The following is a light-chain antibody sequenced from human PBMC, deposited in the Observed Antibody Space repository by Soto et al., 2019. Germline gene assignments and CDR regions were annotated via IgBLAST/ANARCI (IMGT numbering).Light chain of an antibody. CDR2: DVS. CDR1: GGDVGGYNY. Sequence: QSVLTQPASVSGSPGQSISISCTGTGGDVGGYNYVSWYQQHPGKAPRLMIYDVSDRPSGVSNRFSGSKSGNTASLTISGIHAEDEADYYCTSYAGYNTHVIFGGGTQLTVL. CDR3: TSYAGYNTHVI. V-gene: IGLV2-14*03. J-gene: IGLJ2*01.